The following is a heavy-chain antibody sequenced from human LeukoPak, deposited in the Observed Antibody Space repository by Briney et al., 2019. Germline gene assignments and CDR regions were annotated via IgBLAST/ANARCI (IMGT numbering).Heavy chain of an antibody. CDR1: GFTFSSYA. CDR3: AKEVGHFDI. D-gene: IGHD1-26*01. CDR2: ISGSGDST. Sequence: GGSLRLSCAASGFTFSSYAMTWVRQGPGKGLEWVSVISGSGDSTYYADSVEGRFTISRDNSKNTLYLQMNSLRDEDTAVYYCAKEVGHFDIWGQGTKVSVSS. V-gene: IGHV3-23*01. J-gene: IGHJ3*02.